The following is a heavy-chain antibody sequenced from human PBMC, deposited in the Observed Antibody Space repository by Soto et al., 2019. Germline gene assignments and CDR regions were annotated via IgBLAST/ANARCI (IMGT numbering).Heavy chain of an antibody. J-gene: IGHJ4*02. CDR2: ISGSGGTI. V-gene: IGHV3-23*01. CDR1: GFTFRNYA. CDR3: AKEGSGQYYDLWRDSGD. Sequence: EVQLLESGGGLVQPGGSLRLSCAASGFTFRNYAMSWVRQAPGKGLEWVSAISGSGGTIYYIDSVKGRFTISRDNSXNXXYLQMNSLRAEDTAVYYCAKEGSGQYYDLWRDSGDWGQGSLVIVSS. D-gene: IGHD3-3*01.